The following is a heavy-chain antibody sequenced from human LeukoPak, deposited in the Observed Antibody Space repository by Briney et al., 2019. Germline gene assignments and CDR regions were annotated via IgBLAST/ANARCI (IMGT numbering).Heavy chain of an antibody. D-gene: IGHD4-23*01. CDR1: GFTFSSYS. J-gene: IGHJ4*02. V-gene: IGHV3-48*02. Sequence: GGSLRHSRAASGFTFSSYSMNCVPEAPGEGLECGSYISSSNSTIYYADTVKGRFTISRDDATNSLHLQMKSLRDEDTAVYYCARDQWDYAGSVQFDYWGQGTLVTVSS. CDR3: ARDQWDYAGSVQFDY. CDR2: ISSSNSTI.